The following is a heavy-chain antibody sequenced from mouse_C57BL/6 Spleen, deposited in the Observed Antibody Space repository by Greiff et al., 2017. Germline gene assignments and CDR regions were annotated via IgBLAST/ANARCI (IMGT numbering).Heavy chain of an antibody. CDR3: ARGPLGRGGAFDY. V-gene: IGHV1-19*01. CDR1: GYTFTDYY. D-gene: IGHD4-1*01. Sequence: EVMLVESGPVLVKPGASVKMSCKASGYTFTDYYMNWVKQSPGKSLEWIGVINPYNGGTSYNQKFKGKATLTVDKSSSTAYMELNSLTSEDSAVYYCARGPLGRGGAFDYWGQGTTLTVSS. J-gene: IGHJ2*01. CDR2: INPYNGGT.